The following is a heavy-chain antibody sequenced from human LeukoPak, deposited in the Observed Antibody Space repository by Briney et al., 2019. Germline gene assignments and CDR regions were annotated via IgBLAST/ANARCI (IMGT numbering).Heavy chain of an antibody. V-gene: IGHV1-2*02. Sequence: GASVKVSCKASGYTFTGYYMHWVRQAPGQGLEWMGWINPNSGGTNYAQKFQGRVTMTRDTSISTAYMELSRLRSDDTAVYYCARVITMVRGVINHDAFDIWGQGTMVTVSS. CDR2: INPNSGGT. J-gene: IGHJ3*02. D-gene: IGHD3-10*01. CDR3: ARVITMVRGVINHDAFDI. CDR1: GYTFTGYY.